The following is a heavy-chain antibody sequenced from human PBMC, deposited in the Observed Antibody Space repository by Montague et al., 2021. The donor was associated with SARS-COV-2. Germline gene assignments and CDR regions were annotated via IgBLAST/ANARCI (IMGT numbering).Heavy chain of an antibody. CDR3: ARGYRRITIFGVVIYDAFDI. J-gene: IGHJ3*02. Sequence: SETLSLTCAVSGGSISSSNWWSWVRQPPGKGLEWIGEIYHSGSTNYNPSLKSRVTISVDKSKNQFSLKLSSVTAAGTAVYYCARGYRRITIFGVVIYDAFDIWGQGTMVTVSS. CDR1: GGSISSSNW. D-gene: IGHD3-3*01. CDR2: IYHSGST. V-gene: IGHV4-4*02.